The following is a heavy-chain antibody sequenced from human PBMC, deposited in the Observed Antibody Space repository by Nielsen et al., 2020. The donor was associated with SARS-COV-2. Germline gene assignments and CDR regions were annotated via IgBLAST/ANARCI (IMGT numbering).Heavy chain of an antibody. J-gene: IGHJ6*02. D-gene: IGHD3-16*02. CDR2: ISWNSNYI. Sequence: SLKISCAASGFAFDDNAMHWVRQGPGKGLEWVAGISWNSNYIGYADSVKGRFTISRDNGKNSLYLEMISLRAEDTALYYCAKGRRGVISYGMDVWGQGTTVTVSS. V-gene: IGHV3-9*01. CDR3: AKGRRGVISYGMDV. CDR1: GFAFDDNA.